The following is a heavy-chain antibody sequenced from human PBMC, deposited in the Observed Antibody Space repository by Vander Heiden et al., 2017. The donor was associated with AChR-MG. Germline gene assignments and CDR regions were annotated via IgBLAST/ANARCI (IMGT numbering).Heavy chain of an antibody. D-gene: IGHD6-19*01. CDR3: ARDRYTIAVAGTRWFDP. Sequence: QVQLVQSGAEVKKPGASVKVSCKASGYTFTGYDMHWVRQAPGQGLEWMGRINPNSGGTNDAQKFQGRVTMTRDTSISTAYMELSRLRSDDTAVYYCARDRYTIAVAGTRWFDPWGQGTLVTVSS. V-gene: IGHV1-2*06. CDR2: INPNSGGT. CDR1: GYTFTGYD. J-gene: IGHJ5*02.